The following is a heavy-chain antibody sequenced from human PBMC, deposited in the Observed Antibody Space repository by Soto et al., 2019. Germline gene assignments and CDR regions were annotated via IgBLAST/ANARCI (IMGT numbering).Heavy chain of an antibody. J-gene: IGHJ6*02. Sequence: GESLKISCKGSGYSFTTYWITWVRQMPGKGLEWMGRVDPTDSYTNYSPSFQGHVTISSDKSISTAYLQLNSLKASDTSMYYCARHRGYGMDVWGQGTTVTVSS. V-gene: IGHV5-10-1*01. CDR2: VDPTDSYT. CDR3: ARHRGYGMDV. CDR1: GYSFTTYW.